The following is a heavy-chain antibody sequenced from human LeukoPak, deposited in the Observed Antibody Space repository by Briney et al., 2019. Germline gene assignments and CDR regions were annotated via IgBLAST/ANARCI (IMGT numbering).Heavy chain of an antibody. CDR3: ARGSYSSSSLPFDY. V-gene: IGHV3-74*01. CDR2: INTDGSTT. Sequence: GGSLRLSCAASGFTFGSYWMHWVRQAPGKGLVWVSRINTDGSTTTYADSVKGRFRISRDSARNTLYLQMNSLRAEDTAVYYCARGSYSSSSLPFDYWGQGTLVTVSS. CDR1: GFTFGSYW. D-gene: IGHD6-6*01. J-gene: IGHJ4*02.